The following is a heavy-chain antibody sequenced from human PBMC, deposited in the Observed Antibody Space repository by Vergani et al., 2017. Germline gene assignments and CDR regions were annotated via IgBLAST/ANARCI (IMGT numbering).Heavy chain of an antibody. CDR3: AREPNVEMATTSYFDY. J-gene: IGHJ4*02. CDR1: GGTFSSYA. CDR2: IIPIFGTA. Sequence: QVQLVQSGAEVKKPGSSVKVSCKASGGTFSSYAISWVRQAPGQGLEWMGGIIPIFGTANYAQKFQGRVTITADESTSTAYMELSGLRSEDTAVYYCAREPNVEMATTSYFDYWGQGTLVTVSS. D-gene: IGHD5-24*01. V-gene: IGHV1-69*12.